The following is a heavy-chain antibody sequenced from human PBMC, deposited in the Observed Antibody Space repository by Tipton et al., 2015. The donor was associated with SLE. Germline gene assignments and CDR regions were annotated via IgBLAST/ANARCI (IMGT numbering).Heavy chain of an antibody. CDR3: ARGGAGYPAAFDP. Sequence: SLRLSCAASGFTFSSYAMHWVRQAPGKGLEWVAVISYDGSNKYYADSVKGRFTISRDNSKNTLYLQMNSLRAEDTAVYYCARGGAGYPAAFDPWGRGTLVTVSS. V-gene: IGHV3-30*04. CDR1: GFTFSSYA. D-gene: IGHD5-12*01. J-gene: IGHJ5*02. CDR2: ISYDGSNK.